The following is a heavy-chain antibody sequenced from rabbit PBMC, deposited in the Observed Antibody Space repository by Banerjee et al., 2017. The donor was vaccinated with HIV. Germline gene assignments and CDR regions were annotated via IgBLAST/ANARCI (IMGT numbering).Heavy chain of an antibody. J-gene: IGHJ4*01. D-gene: IGHD1-1*01. V-gene: IGHV1S40*01. Sequence: QALEESGGDLVKPGASLTLTCTSSGFSFSSRYYMCWVRQVQGKVLECISCINTRSGSTYFASWAKGRFANSKTSSTTVTLQMPSLTAADTTTYFCATDSWSTSGLWGPGTLVTVS. CDR1: GFSFSSRYY. CDR3: ATDSWSTSGL. CDR2: INTRSGST.